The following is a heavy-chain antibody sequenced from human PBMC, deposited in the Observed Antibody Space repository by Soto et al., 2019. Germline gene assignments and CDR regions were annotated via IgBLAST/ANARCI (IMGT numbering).Heavy chain of an antibody. Sequence: PGGSLRLSCSTSGFTFDDYPMSWFRQAPGKGPEWVSYIRNKAYGETTEYAASVKGRFIISRDVSTSIAYLQMNSLKTDDTAVYFCARAVRVVGDAFDMWGQGTMVTVSS. D-gene: IGHD1-1*01. CDR3: ARAVRVVGDAFDM. J-gene: IGHJ3*02. V-gene: IGHV3-49*03. CDR1: GFTFDDYP. CDR2: IRNKAYGETT.